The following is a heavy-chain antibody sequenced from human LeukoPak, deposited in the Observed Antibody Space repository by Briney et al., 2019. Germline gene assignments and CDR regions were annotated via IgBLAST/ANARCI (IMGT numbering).Heavy chain of an antibody. V-gene: IGHV1-69*13. CDR1: GYTFTSYD. J-gene: IGHJ4*02. CDR3: AREYGSGSFYAFDY. Sequence: ASVKVSCKVSGYTFTSYDINWVRQATGQGLEWMGGIIPIFGTANYAQKFQGRVTITADESTSTAYMELSSLRSEDTAVYYCAREYGSGSFYAFDYWGQGTLVTVSS. CDR2: IIPIFGTA. D-gene: IGHD3-10*01.